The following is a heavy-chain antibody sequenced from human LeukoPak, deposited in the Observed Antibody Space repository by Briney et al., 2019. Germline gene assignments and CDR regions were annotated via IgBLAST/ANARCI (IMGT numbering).Heavy chain of an antibody. CDR3: TGNYYGSGSYADFDY. D-gene: IGHD3-10*01. CDR2: IRSTANGYAT. Sequence: SGGSLRLSCAASGFTFSGSALHWVRQASGKGLEWVGRIRSTANGYATAYGASEKGRFTISRDDSKNTAYLQMDSLKTEDTAVYYCTGNYYGSGSYADFDYWGQGTLVTVSS. CDR1: GFTFSGSA. J-gene: IGHJ4*02. V-gene: IGHV3-73*01.